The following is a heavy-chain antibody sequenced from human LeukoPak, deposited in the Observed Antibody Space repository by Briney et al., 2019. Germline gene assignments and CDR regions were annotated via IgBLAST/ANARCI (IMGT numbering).Heavy chain of an antibody. CDR3: AKDISSGNVPYYYYGMDV. V-gene: IGHV3-9*01. J-gene: IGHJ6*02. Sequence: GGSLRLSCAASGFTFDDCAMHWVRQAPGKGLEWVSGISWNSGSIGYADSVKGRFTISRDNAKNSLYLQMNSLRAEDTALYYCAKDISSGNVPYYYYGMDVWGQGTTVTVSS. D-gene: IGHD3-10*01. CDR2: ISWNSGSI. CDR1: GFTFDDCA.